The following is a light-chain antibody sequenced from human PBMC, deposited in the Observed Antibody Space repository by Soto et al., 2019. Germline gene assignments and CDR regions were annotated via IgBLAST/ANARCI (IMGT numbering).Light chain of an antibody. CDR2: DVT. CDR1: SSDVGAYNN. CDR3: ISYAGSSIWV. J-gene: IGLJ3*02. Sequence: QSALTQPPSASGSPGQSVTISCTGTSSDVGAYNNVSWYQQHPGKAPKLMIYDVTKRPSGVPDRFSGSKSGNTASLTVSGLQAEDEADYYCISYAGSSIWVFGGGTKLTVL. V-gene: IGLV2-8*01.